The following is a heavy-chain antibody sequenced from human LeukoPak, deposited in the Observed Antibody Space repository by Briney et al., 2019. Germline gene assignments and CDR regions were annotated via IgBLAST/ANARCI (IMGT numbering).Heavy chain of an antibody. V-gene: IGHV2-70*18. D-gene: IGHD6-19*01. Sequence: TLSLTCTVSGGSISSYYWSWIRQPPGKALEWLALIDWDDDKYYSTSLKTRLTISKDTSKNQVVLTMTNMDPVDTATYYCARTSVAGTDYWGQGTLVTVSS. J-gene: IGHJ4*02. CDR2: IDWDDDK. CDR1: GGSISSYYW. CDR3: ARTSVAGTDY.